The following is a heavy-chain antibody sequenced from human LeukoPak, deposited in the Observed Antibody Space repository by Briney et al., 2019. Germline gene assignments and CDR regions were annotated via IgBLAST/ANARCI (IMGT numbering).Heavy chain of an antibody. J-gene: IGHJ6*02. D-gene: IGHD2-2*01. Sequence: PSETLSLTCTVSGDSISSYYWSWIRQPPGKGLEWIGEINHSGSTNYNPSLKSRVTISVDTSKNQFSLKLSSVTAADTAVYYCARVPIVVVPAARSYYYYGMDVWGQGTTVTVSS. V-gene: IGHV4-34*01. CDR2: INHSGST. CDR3: ARVPIVVVPAARSYYYYGMDV. CDR1: GDSISSYY.